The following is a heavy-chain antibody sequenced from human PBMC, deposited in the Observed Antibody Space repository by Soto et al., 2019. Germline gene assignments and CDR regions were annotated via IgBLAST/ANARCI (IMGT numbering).Heavy chain of an antibody. CDR1: GFTFSSYA. CDR3: ARDPYRSRIPGYYGMDV. D-gene: IGHD6-13*01. CDR2: ISYDGSNK. V-gene: IGHV3-30-3*01. Sequence: QVQLVESGGGVVQPGRSLRLSCAASGFTFSSYAMHWVRQAPGKGLEWVAVISYDGSNKYYADSVKGRFTISRDNSKNTLYLQMNSLRAEDTAVYYCARDPYRSRIPGYYGMDVWGQGTTVTVSS. J-gene: IGHJ6*02.